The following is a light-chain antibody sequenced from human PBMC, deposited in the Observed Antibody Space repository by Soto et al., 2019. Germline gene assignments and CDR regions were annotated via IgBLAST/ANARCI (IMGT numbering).Light chain of an antibody. CDR3: QQHDILPIT. J-gene: IGKJ5*01. Sequence: EIVLTQSPGTRSLSAGERATLSCRASQTVRNNYLAWYQQKPGQAPRLLMYDASSRATGIPARFSGSGSGTKGTISISSLKSEDGALYYCQQHDILPITFGQGTRLEIK. CDR1: QTVRNNY. CDR2: DAS. V-gene: IGKV3-20*01.